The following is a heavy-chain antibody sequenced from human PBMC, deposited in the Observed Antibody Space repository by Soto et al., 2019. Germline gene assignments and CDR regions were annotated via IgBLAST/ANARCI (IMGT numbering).Heavy chain of an antibody. D-gene: IGHD5-12*01. CDR2: ISGSGGST. Sequence: PGGSLRLSCAASGFTFSGHTMSWVRQAPGKGLEWVSAISGSGGSTSYADSVEGRFTISRDNPKNTLYLQMNSLRGEDTAVYYWAKDFYSGPESIYYWGQGTLVTVSS. CDR1: GFTFSGHT. CDR3: AKDFYSGPESIYY. V-gene: IGHV3-23*01. J-gene: IGHJ4*02.